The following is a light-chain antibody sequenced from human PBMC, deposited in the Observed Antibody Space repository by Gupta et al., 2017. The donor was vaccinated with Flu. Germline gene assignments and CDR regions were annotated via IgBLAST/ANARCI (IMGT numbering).Light chain of an antibody. J-gene: IGLJ2*01. Sequence: SYELTQPPSVSVSPGPTASITCFGYESGDKYVSWYQQKSGQSPMLVIYQDTKRPSGIPERFSGSNSGNTATLTISGTQPVDEADYYCQAWDTTTAVFGGGTKLTVL. CDR3: QAWDTTTAV. CDR1: ESGDKY. V-gene: IGLV3-1*01. CDR2: QDT.